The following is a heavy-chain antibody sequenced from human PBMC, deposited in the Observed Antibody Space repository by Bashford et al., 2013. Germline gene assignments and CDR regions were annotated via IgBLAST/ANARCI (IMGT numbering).Heavy chain of an antibody. Sequence: SETLSLTCTVSGGSISSSSYYWGWIRQPPGKGLEWIGSIYYSGSTYYNPSLKSRVTISVDTSKNQFSLKLSSVTAADTAVYYCARDRSYRRQLGYCSSTSCGGMDVWGQGTTVTVSS. V-gene: IGHV4-39*07. CDR3: ARDRSYRRQLGYCSSTSCGGMDV. J-gene: IGHJ6*02. CDR2: IYYSGST. CDR1: GGSISSSSYY. D-gene: IGHD2-2*01.